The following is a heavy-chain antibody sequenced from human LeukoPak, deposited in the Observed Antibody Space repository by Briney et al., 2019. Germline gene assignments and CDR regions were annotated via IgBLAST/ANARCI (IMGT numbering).Heavy chain of an antibody. CDR1: GYTFTTYG. Sequence: VASVKVSCKTSGYTFTTYGISWARQAPGQGLEWMGWISAYNGNTNYAQKLQGRVTMTTDTSTSTAYMELRSLRSDDTAVYYCAREVVTAIQYYFDYWGQGTLVTVSS. V-gene: IGHV1-18*01. D-gene: IGHD2-21*02. CDR3: AREVVTAIQYYFDY. J-gene: IGHJ4*02. CDR2: ISAYNGNT.